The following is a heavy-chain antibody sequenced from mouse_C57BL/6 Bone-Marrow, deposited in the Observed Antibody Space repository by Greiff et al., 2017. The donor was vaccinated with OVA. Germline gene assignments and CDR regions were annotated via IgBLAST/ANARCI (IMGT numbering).Heavy chain of an antibody. V-gene: IGHV1-82*01. CDR3: AREGIYYYGSSYDYAMDY. CDR1: GYAFSSSW. J-gene: IGHJ4*01. D-gene: IGHD1-1*01. CDR2: IYPGDGDT. Sequence: QVQLQQSGPELVKPGASVKISCKASGYAFSSSWMNWVKQRPGKGLEWIGRIYPGDGDTNYNGKFKGKATLTADKSSSTAYMQLSSLTSEDSAVYFCAREGIYYYGSSYDYAMDYWGQGTSVTVAS.